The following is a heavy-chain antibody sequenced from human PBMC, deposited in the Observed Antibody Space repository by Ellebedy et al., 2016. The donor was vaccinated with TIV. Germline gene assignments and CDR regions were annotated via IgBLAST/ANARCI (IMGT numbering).Heavy chain of an antibody. CDR3: ARDVVVVPYGMDV. V-gene: IGHV3-48*03. Sequence: PGGSLRLSCAASGFTFSSYEMNWVRQAPGKGLEWVSYISSSGSTIYYADSVKGRFTNSRDNAKNSLYLQMNSLRAEDTAVYYCARDVVVVPYGMDVWGQGTTVTVSS. D-gene: IGHD2-2*01. CDR2: ISSSGSTI. CDR1: GFTFSSYE. J-gene: IGHJ6*02.